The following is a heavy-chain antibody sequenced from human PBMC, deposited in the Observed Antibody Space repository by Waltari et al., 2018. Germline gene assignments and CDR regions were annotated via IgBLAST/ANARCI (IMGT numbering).Heavy chain of an antibody. CDR2: IYYSGST. Sequence: QVQLQESGPGLVKPSETLSLTCTVPGGSISSYYWSWIRQPPGKGLEWIGYIYYSGSTNYNPSLKSRVTISVDTSKNQFSLKLSSVTAADTAVYYCARDSPYCSGGSCYSDYYYYMDVWGKGTTVTVSS. CDR1: GGSISSYY. CDR3: ARDSPYCSGGSCYSDYYYYMDV. V-gene: IGHV4-59*01. J-gene: IGHJ6*03. D-gene: IGHD2-15*01.